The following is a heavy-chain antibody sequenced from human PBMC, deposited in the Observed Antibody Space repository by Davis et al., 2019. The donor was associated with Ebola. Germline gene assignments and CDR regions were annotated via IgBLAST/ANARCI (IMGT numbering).Heavy chain of an antibody. V-gene: IGHV3-23*01. CDR1: GFTFRSYA. J-gene: IGHJ4*02. CDR3: ATCGFCISSSGFDY. D-gene: IGHD6-19*01. CDR2: MSGRGGYT. Sequence: GESLKISCEGSGFTFRSYAMSWVRQAPGKGLEWVSAMSGRGGYTYHADSVKGRFTISRDNSKNTLFLQMNSLSADDTAVYYCATCGFCISSSGFDYGGQGTLVTVSS.